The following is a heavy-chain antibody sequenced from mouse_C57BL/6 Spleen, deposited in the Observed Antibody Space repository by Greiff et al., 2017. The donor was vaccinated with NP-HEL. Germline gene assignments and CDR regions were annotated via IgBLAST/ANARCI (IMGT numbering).Heavy chain of an antibody. V-gene: IGHV1-62-2*01. J-gene: IGHJ4*01. CDR2: FYPGSGSL. CDR3: ARHERDYYSNLYYAMDD. CDR1: GYTFTEYT. D-gene: IGHD2-5*01. Sequence: QVQLQQSGAELVKPGASVKLSCKASGYTFTEYTIHWVKQRSGQGLEWIGWFYPGSGSLKYNEKFKDKATLTADKSSSTVYMELSSLTSEDSAVDFCARHERDYYSNLYYAMDDWGQGTSVTVSS.